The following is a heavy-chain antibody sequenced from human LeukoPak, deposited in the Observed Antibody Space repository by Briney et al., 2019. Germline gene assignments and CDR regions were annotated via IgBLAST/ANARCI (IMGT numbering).Heavy chain of an antibody. J-gene: IGHJ4*02. CDR2: IIPILGIA. D-gene: IGHD5-18*01. V-gene: IGHV1-69*04. CDR1: GGTFSCYA. CDR3: ARVPDLRIQLWLDY. Sequence: SVKVSCKASGGTFSCYAISWVRQAPGQGLEWMGRIIPILGIANYAQKFQGRVTITADKSTSTAYMELSSLRSEDTAVYYCARVPDLRIQLWLDYWGQGTLVTVSS.